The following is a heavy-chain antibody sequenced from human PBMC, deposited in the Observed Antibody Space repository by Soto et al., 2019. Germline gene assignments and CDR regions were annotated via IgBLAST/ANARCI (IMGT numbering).Heavy chain of an antibody. CDR1: GGSSSSYY. CDR3: ARARGYSSSWYYYGMDV. Sequence: SETLSLTCTVSGGSSSSYYWSWIRQPPGKGLEWIGYIYYSGSTSYNPSLKRRVTLSVDTSKNQFSLKLGSVTAAATAVYYCARARGYSSSWYYYGMDVWGQGTTVTVSS. D-gene: IGHD6-13*01. CDR2: IYYSGST. V-gene: IGHV4-59*01. J-gene: IGHJ6*02.